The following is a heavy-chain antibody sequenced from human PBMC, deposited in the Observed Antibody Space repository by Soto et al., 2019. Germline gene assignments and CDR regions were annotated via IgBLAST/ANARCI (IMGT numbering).Heavy chain of an antibody. D-gene: IGHD3-10*01. CDR1: GYTLTELS. Sequence: ASVKVSCKVSGYTLTELSMHWVRQAPGKGLEWMGGFDPEDGETIYAQKFQGRVTMTEDTSTDTAYMELSSLRSEDTAVYYCATGAGSGSYYNYYFDYWGQGTLVTVSS. CDR2: FDPEDGET. CDR3: ATGAGSGSYYNYYFDY. J-gene: IGHJ4*02. V-gene: IGHV1-24*01.